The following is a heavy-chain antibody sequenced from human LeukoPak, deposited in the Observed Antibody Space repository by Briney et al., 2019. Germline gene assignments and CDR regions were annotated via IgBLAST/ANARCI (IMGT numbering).Heavy chain of an antibody. CDR3: ARDYDCSGYSQDAFDI. D-gene: IGHD3-22*01. Sequence: SVKVSCKASGGTFSSYAISWVRQAPGQGLEWMGGIIPIFGTANYAQKFQGRVTITTDESTSTAYMELSSLRSEDTAVYYCARDYDCSGYSQDAFDIWGQGTMVTVSS. CDR1: GGTFSSYA. CDR2: IIPIFGTA. J-gene: IGHJ3*02. V-gene: IGHV1-69*05.